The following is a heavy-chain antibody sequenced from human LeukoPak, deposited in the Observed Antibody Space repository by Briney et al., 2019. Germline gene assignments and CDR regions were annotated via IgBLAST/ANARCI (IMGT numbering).Heavy chain of an antibody. J-gene: IGHJ4*02. V-gene: IGHV3-33*01. Sequence: GRSLRLSCAASGFTFSSFAMHWVRQAPGKGLEWVAVIWSDGSNKYYADSVKGRFTISRDNSENTLYLQMNSLRAEDTAVYYCARASYIYVYYFDYWGQGTLVTVSS. D-gene: IGHD5-18*01. CDR2: IWSDGSNK. CDR3: ARASYIYVYYFDY. CDR1: GFTFSSFA.